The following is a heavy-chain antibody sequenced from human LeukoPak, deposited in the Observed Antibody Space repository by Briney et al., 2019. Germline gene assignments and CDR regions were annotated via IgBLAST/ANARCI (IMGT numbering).Heavy chain of an antibody. J-gene: IGHJ3*02. CDR1: GYTFTGYY. CDR2: INPNSGGT. D-gene: IGHD2-2*01. CDR3: ARPYPRTPDAFDI. V-gene: IGHV1-2*02. Sequence: ASVKVSCKXSGYTFTGYYMHWVRQAPRQGLEWMGWINPNSGGTNYAQKFQGRVTMTRDTSISTAYMELSRLRSDDTAVYYCARPYPRTPDAFDIWGQGTMVTVSS.